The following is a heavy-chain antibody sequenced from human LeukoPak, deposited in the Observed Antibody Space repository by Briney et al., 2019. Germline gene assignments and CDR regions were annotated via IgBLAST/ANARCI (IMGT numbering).Heavy chain of an antibody. CDR1: GFNFSDSR. V-gene: IGHV3-7*04. CDR3: VRGDWYFES. CDR2: INRDGTEK. Sequence: GGSLRLSCATSGFNFSDSRMTWVRQAPGKGLQWVANINRDGTEKHFLDSIEGRFTISRDNRKKSLYLQMNSLIPQDTAVYFCVRGDWYFESWGQGTLVTVSS. D-gene: IGHD2-21*01. J-gene: IGHJ4*02.